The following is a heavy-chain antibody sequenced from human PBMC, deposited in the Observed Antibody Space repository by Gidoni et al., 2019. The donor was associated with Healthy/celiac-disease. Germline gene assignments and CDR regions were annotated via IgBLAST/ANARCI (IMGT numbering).Heavy chain of an antibody. V-gene: IGHV3-23*01. D-gene: IGHD5-18*01. CDR1: AFPFSSYA. CDR2: ISGRDGST. J-gene: IGHJ4*02. Sequence: EVQPLESGGGLVQPGGSLRPSRAASAFPFSSYAMSWVRRAPGKGPGWVAAISGRDGSTYYADDVKGRFTISRDNSKNTLYLQMNSLRAEDTAVYYCAKEPWIQLWFTPDYWGQGTLVTVSS. CDR3: AKEPWIQLWFTPDY.